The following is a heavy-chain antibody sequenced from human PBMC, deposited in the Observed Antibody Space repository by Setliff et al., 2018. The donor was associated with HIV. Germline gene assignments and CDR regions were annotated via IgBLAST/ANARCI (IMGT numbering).Heavy chain of an antibody. D-gene: IGHD1-26*01. J-gene: IGHJ3*02. V-gene: IGHV1-18*01. CDR3: ARILVGVDDAFDI. CDR1: GYTFTGHA. Sequence: ASVKVSCKASGYTFTGHAMNWVRQAPGQGLEWMGWISAYNGNTNYAQKLQDRVTMTTDTSTSTAYMELRSLRSDDTAVYYCARILVGVDDAFDIWGQGTMVTVSS. CDR2: ISAYNGNT.